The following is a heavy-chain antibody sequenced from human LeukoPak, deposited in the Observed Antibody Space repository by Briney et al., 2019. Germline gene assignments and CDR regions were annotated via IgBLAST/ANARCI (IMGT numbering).Heavy chain of an antibody. CDR2: IYYSGST. J-gene: IGHJ5*02. V-gene: IGHV4-59*01. CDR1: GGSISSYY. D-gene: IGHD3-16*01. CDR3: FWAGPSDWFDP. Sequence: PSETLSLTCTVSGGSISSYYWSWIRQPPGKGLEWIGYIYYSGSTNYNPSLKSRVTISVDTSKNQFSLKLSSVTAADTAVYYCFWAGPSDWFDPWGQGTLVTVSS.